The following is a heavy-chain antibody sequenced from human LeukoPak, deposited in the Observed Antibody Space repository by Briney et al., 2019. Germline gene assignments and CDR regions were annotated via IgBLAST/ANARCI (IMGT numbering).Heavy chain of an antibody. J-gene: IGHJ4*02. V-gene: IGHV1-8*01. CDR3: ARGPSGYNYGMGDY. Sequence: ASVKVSCKVSGYTFTNYDIIWVRQASGQGLEWMGWMNPNSANAGYAQRFQGRVTMIRDTSISTAYMELSSLTSEDTAVYYCARGPSGYNYGMGDYWGQGTLVTVSS. CDR1: GYTFTNYD. D-gene: IGHD5-18*01. CDR2: MNPNSANA.